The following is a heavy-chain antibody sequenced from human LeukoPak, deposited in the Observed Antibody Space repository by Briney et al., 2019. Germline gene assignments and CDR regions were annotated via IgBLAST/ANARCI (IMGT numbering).Heavy chain of an antibody. D-gene: IGHD3-10*01. Sequence: PGGSLRLSCAASGLTVSRNYMSWVRQAPGKGLEWVSSISSSSSYIYYADSVKGRFTISRDNAKNSLYLQMNSLRAEDTAVYYCARARYGSGSSFDYWGQGTLVTVSS. CDR3: ARARYGSGSSFDY. CDR2: ISSSSSYI. J-gene: IGHJ4*02. V-gene: IGHV3-21*01. CDR1: GLTVSRNY.